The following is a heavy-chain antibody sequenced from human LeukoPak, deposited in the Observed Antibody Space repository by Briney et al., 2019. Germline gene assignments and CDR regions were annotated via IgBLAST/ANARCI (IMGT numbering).Heavy chain of an antibody. J-gene: IGHJ5*02. CDR3: ARDPSSFGGRFDP. CDR1: GGSISSDY. Sequence: SETLSLTCTVSGGSISSDYWNWIRQPAGKGLEWSGRIYPSGSTNYNPSLQRRVTMSLDPSKNQFSLKLSSVPAADTAVYYCARDPSSFGGRFDPWGQGTLVAVSS. CDR2: IYPSGST. D-gene: IGHD3-10*01. V-gene: IGHV4-4*07.